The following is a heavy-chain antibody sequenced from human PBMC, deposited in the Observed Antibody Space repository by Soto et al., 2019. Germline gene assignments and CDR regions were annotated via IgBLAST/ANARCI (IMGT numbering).Heavy chain of an antibody. Sequence: GGSLRLSCAASGFTFSSYGMQWVRQAPGKGLEWVAVISYDGSNKYYADSVKGRFTISRDNSKNTLYLQMNSLRAEDTAGYYCAKDRGIAVAYFDYWGQGTLVTVSS. D-gene: IGHD6-19*01. CDR3: AKDRGIAVAYFDY. CDR2: ISYDGSNK. CDR1: GFTFSSYG. J-gene: IGHJ4*02. V-gene: IGHV3-30*18.